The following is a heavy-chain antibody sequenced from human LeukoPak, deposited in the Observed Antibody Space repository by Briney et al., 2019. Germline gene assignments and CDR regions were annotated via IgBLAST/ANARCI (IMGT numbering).Heavy chain of an antibody. CDR3: AKGAFVRLGELSPH. J-gene: IGHJ4*02. CDR1: GFTFSSSG. D-gene: IGHD3-16*02. CDR2: IQHDGTKT. V-gene: IGHV3-30*02. Sequence: PGGSLRLSRAASGFTFSSSGMHWVRQAPGRGLEWVAFIQHDGTKTYYADSVKGRFTISRDSSENTLYLQMNILRTDDTAVYYCAKGAFVRLGELSPHWGQGTLVTVSS.